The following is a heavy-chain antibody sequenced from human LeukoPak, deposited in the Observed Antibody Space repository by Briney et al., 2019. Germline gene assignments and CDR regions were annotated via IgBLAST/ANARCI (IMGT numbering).Heavy chain of an antibody. D-gene: IGHD3-10*01. CDR1: GFTFSDYY. CDR3: ARGSGHYDGLDY. CDR2: ISSSGSTI. J-gene: IGHJ4*02. V-gene: IGHV3-11*01. Sequence: GGCLRLSCAASGFTFSDYYMSWIRQAPGKGLEWDSDISSSGSTIYYADSVRGRFTISRDNAKNSLFLQMNNLRAEDSAFYYCARGSGHYDGLDYWGQGTLVTVSS.